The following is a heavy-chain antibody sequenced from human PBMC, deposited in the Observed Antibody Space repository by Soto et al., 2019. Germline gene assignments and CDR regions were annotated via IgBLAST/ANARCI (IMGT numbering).Heavy chain of an antibody. J-gene: IGHJ4*02. CDR1: GFTFSSYA. Sequence: PGGSLRLSCAASGFTFSSYAMSWVRQAPGKGLEWVSAISGSGGSTYYADSVKGRFTISRDNSKNTLYLQMNSLRAEDTAVYCCAKGSDGRDSYFDYWGQGTLVTVSS. D-gene: IGHD3-22*01. CDR3: AKGSDGRDSYFDY. V-gene: IGHV3-23*01. CDR2: ISGSGGST.